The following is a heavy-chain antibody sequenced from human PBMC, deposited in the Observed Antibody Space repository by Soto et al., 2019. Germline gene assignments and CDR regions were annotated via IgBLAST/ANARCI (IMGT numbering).Heavy chain of an antibody. CDR1: GVSFSGYY. CDR2: INHSGST. J-gene: IGHJ4*02. Sequence: SETLSLTCAVYGVSFSGYYWSWIRQPPGKGLEWIGEINHSGSTNYNPSLKSRVTISVDTSKNQFSLKLSSVTAADTAVYYCARGQGIAAAGKVYYFDYWGQGTLVTVSS. D-gene: IGHD6-13*01. CDR3: ARGQGIAAAGKVYYFDY. V-gene: IGHV4-34*01.